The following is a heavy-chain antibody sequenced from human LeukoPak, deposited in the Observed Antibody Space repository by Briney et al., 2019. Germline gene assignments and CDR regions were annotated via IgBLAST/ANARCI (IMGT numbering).Heavy chain of an antibody. CDR3: ARLEYSSSSFAFDI. Sequence: GEPLQISCKGSGYIFTTYWIGWVRQMPGKGLERMGIMYPGDSDTRYSPSFQCQVTISADKSISTAYLQWSSLKASDTAMYYCARLEYSSSSFAFDIWGQGTMVTVSS. D-gene: IGHD6-6*01. V-gene: IGHV5-51*01. CDR1: GYIFTTYW. CDR2: MYPGDSDT. J-gene: IGHJ3*02.